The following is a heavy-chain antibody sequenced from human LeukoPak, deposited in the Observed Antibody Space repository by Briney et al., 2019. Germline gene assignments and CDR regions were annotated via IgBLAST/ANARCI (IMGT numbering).Heavy chain of an antibody. Sequence: ASVKVSCKASGGTFSSYAISWVRQAPGQGLEWMGRIIPIFGTANYAQKFQGRVTITADESTSTAYMELSSLRSEDTAVYYCATPSVYCSSTSCSEFDYWGQGTLVTVSS. CDR1: GGTFSSYA. CDR3: ATPSVYCSSTSCSEFDY. J-gene: IGHJ4*02. V-gene: IGHV1-69*15. CDR2: IIPIFGTA. D-gene: IGHD2-2*01.